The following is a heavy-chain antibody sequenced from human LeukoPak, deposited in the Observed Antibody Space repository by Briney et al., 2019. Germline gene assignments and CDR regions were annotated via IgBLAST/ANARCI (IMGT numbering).Heavy chain of an antibody. D-gene: IGHD6-6*01. CDR1: GGSISSGSYY. Sequence: PSQTLSLTCTVSGGSISSGSYYWRWIRQPAGKGLEWIGRIYTSGSTNYNPSLKSRVTISLDTSKNQFSLNLSSVTAADTAVYYCARAMSIAARLQTIFDYWGQGTLVTVSS. J-gene: IGHJ4*02. V-gene: IGHV4-61*02. CDR2: IYTSGST. CDR3: ARAMSIAARLQTIFDY.